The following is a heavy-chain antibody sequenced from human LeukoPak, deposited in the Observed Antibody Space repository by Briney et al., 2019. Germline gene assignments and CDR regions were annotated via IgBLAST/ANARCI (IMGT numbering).Heavy chain of an antibody. D-gene: IGHD2-15*01. CDR1: QFTFGNYA. CDR3: AKDDIVAYYYYGMDV. CDR2: ISGSGNTT. Sequence: GGSLRLSSAASQFTFGNYAMSWVRQAPGKGLEWVSAISGSGNTTYFGDSVTGRFTISRDNSKNTVYLQMNSLRAEDTAVYYCAKDDIVAYYYYGMDVWGQGTTVTVSS. J-gene: IGHJ6*02. V-gene: IGHV3-23*01.